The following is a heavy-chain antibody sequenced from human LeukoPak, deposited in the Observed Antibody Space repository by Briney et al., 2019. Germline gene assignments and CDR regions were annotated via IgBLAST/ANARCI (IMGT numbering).Heavy chain of an antibody. CDR2: IFPADSDT. Sequence: GESLKISCKGSGYSFTTNWIGWVRQMPGKGLEWMGIIFPADSDTRYSPSFQGQVTISADKSICTAYLQWSSLKASDTAIYYCARPPFNWGQGTLVTVSS. V-gene: IGHV5-51*01. CDR3: ARPPFN. CDR1: GYSFTTNW. J-gene: IGHJ4*02.